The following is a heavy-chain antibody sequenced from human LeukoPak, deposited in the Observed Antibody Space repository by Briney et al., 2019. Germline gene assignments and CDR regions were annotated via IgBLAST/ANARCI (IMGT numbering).Heavy chain of an antibody. CDR3: AKDGGGYYPSYYYYMDV. V-gene: IGHV4-59*12. CDR1: GGSISSYY. J-gene: IGHJ6*03. D-gene: IGHD3-22*01. Sequence: SETLSLTCTVSGGSISSYYWSWIRQPPGKGLEWIGYIYYSGSTNYNPSLKSRVTISVDTSKNQFSLKLSSVTAADTAVYYCAKDGGGYYPSYYYYMDVWGKGTTVTISS. CDR2: IYYSGST.